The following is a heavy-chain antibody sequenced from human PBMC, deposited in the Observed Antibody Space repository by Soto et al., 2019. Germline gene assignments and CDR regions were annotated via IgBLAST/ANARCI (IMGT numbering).Heavy chain of an antibody. CDR3: ARGPIYGSGSYHWFDP. CDR1: GGSISSYY. CDR2: IYYSGST. V-gene: IGHV4-59*01. D-gene: IGHD3-10*01. J-gene: IGHJ5*02. Sequence: LSLTCTVSGGSISSYYWSWIRQPPGKGLEWIGYIYYSGSTNYNPSLKSRVTISVDTSKNQFSLKLSSVTAADTAVYYCARGPIYGSGSYHWFDPWGQGTLVTVSS.